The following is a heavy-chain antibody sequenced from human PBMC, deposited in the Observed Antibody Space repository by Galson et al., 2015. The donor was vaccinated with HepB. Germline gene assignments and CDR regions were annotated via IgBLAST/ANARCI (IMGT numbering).Heavy chain of an antibody. CDR1: GDSMNSYA. J-gene: IGHJ3*02. V-gene: IGHV1-69*06. CDR2: IIPIFDTP. CDR3: ARDRAHYYDSSGYSGAFDI. Sequence: SVKVSCKASGDSMNSYAINWLRQAPGQGLEWMGGIIPIFDTPIYAQKFQGRVTITADKSTSTAYMELSSLRFEDTAVYFCARDRAHYYDSSGYSGAFDIWGQGTMVTVSS. D-gene: IGHD3-22*01.